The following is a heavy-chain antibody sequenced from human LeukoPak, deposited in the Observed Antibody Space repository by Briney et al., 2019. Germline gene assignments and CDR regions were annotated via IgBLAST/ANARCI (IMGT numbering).Heavy chain of an antibody. V-gene: IGHV1-18*01. CDR2: SSAYNGNT. CDR1: GYTFTSYG. Sequence: SVNDSCMASGYTFTSYGISWVRQAPGQGLEWMGWSSAYNGNTNYAQKLQGRVTMTTDTSTSTAYMELRSLRSDDTAVYYCAREGRGYSGYDRGFDAFDIWGQGTMVTVSS. CDR3: AREGRGYSGYDRGFDAFDI. J-gene: IGHJ3*02. D-gene: IGHD5-12*01.